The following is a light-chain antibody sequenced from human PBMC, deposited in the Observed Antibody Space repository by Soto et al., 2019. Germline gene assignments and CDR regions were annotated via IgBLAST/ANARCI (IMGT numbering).Light chain of an antibody. CDR3: QQYNSYSVT. Sequence: DIQMTQSPSTLSASIGDRVTITCRASQSISSWLAWYQQKPGKAPKLLIYKASNLESGVPSRFSGSGSGTEYTLSISSLKPDDFATYYCQQYNSYSVTFGGGTKVEIK. J-gene: IGKJ4*01. CDR1: QSISSW. CDR2: KAS. V-gene: IGKV1-5*03.